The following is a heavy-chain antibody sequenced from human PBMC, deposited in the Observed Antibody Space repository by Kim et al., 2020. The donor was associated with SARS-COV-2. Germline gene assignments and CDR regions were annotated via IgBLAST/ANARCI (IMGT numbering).Heavy chain of an antibody. CDR2: ISYDGSNK. CDR3: AAGDGYNFWTLDY. J-gene: IGHJ4*02. Sequence: GGSLRLSCAASGFTFSSYAMHWVRQAPGKGLEWVAVISYDGSNKYYADSVKGRFTISRDNSKNTLYLQMNSLRAEDTAVYYCAAGDGYNFWTLDYWGQGTLVTVSS. CDR1: GFTFSSYA. D-gene: IGHD3-3*01. V-gene: IGHV3-30-3*01.